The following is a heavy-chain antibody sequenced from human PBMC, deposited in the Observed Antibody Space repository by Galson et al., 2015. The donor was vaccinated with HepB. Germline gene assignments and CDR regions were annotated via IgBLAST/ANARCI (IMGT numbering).Heavy chain of an antibody. Sequence: SVKVSCKVSGYTLTELSMHWVRQAPGKGLEWMGGFDPEDGETIYAQKFQGRVTMTEDTSTDTAYMELSSLRSEDTAVYYCATGRLWFGELSPAPDDYWGQGTLVTVSS. J-gene: IGHJ4*02. CDR1: GYTLTELS. V-gene: IGHV1-24*01. D-gene: IGHD3-10*01. CDR2: FDPEDGET. CDR3: ATGRLWFGELSPAPDDY.